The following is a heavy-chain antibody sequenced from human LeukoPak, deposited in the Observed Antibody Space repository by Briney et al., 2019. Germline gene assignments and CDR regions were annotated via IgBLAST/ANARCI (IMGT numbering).Heavy chain of an antibody. CDR3: AITYGDYVLGGAFDI. CDR1: GFTVSSNY. V-gene: IGHV3-23*01. J-gene: IGHJ3*02. Sequence: GGSLRLSCAASGFTVSSNYMSWVRQAPGKGLEWVSAISGSGGSTYDADSVKGRFTISRDNSKNTLYLQMNSLRAEDTAVYYCAITYGDYVLGGAFDIWGQGTMVTVSS. CDR2: ISGSGGST. D-gene: IGHD4-17*01.